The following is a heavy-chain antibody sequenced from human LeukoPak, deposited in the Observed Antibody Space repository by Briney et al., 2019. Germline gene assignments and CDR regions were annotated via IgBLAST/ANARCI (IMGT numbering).Heavy chain of an antibody. CDR3: ARALGTYYYYMDV. CDR2: IKQDGSDK. D-gene: IGHD1-1*01. J-gene: IGHJ6*03. Sequence: GGSLRLSCAASGFTFRNYWMGWVRQAPGKGLEWVATIKQDGSDKYYVDSVKGRFTISRDNAKNSLYLQMNSLRAEDTAVYYCARALGTYYYYMDVWGKGTTVTVSS. CDR1: GFTFRNYW. V-gene: IGHV3-7*01.